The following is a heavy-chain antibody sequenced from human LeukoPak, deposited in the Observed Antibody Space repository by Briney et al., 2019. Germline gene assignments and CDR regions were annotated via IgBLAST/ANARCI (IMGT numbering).Heavy chain of an antibody. Sequence: GGSLRLSCVASGFTFGYWMSWVRQAPGKGLEWVANINKDESEKYYVDSVKGRFTVSRDNARNSLFLQMNSLSAEDTAVYYCARASTRSGTTYYFDYWGQGTLVTVFS. J-gene: IGHJ4*02. CDR2: INKDESEK. D-gene: IGHD3-10*01. CDR3: ARASTRSGTTYYFDY. V-gene: IGHV3-7*01. CDR1: GFTFGYW.